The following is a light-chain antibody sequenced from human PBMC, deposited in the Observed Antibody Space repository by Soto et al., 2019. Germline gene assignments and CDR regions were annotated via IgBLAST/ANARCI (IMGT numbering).Light chain of an antibody. CDR1: SSDVGGYNY. CDR3: SSYTSTTVVFGGVV. Sequence: QSALTQPASVSGSPGQSITISCTGTSSDVGGYNYVSWYQQHPGKAPKLMIYDVSDRPSGVSNRFSGSKSGNTASLTISGLQAEDEADYYGSSYTSTTVVFGGVVFGGGTKVTVL. J-gene: IGLJ2*01. CDR2: DVS. V-gene: IGLV2-14*03.